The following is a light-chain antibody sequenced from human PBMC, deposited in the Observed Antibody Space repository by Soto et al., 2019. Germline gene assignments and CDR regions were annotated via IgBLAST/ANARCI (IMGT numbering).Light chain of an antibody. CDR2: GNS. V-gene: IGLV1-40*01. CDR1: SSNIGAGYD. J-gene: IGLJ2*01. Sequence: QSALTQPPSVSGAPGQRVTISCTGSSSNIGAGYDVHWYQQLPGTAPKLPIYGNSNRPSGVPDRFSGSKSGTSASLAITGLQAEDEADYYCQSYDSSLSVVFGGGTKLTVL. CDR3: QSYDSSLSVV.